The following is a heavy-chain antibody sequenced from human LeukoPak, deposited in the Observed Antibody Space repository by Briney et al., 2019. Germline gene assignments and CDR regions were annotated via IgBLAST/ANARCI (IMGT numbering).Heavy chain of an antibody. CDR1: GGSISSSTYY. CDR2: VYYSGST. J-gene: IGHJ4*02. Sequence: SETLSLTCTVSGGSISSSTYYLGWIRQPPGKGLEWIGSVYYSGSTYYNPSLKSRVTISVDTSKNQFSLKLSSVTAADTAVYYCARQIYYFDYWGQGTLVTVSS. D-gene: IGHD3-3*01. V-gene: IGHV4-39*01. CDR3: ARQIYYFDY.